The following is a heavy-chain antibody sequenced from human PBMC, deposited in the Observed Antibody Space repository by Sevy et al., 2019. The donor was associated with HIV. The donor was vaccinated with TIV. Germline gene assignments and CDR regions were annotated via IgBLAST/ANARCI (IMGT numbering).Heavy chain of an antibody. J-gene: IGHJ4*02. Sequence: GGSLRLSCSASGFIFGSYGMTWVRQAPGKGLEWVSGISGSGSSTYYADSVKGRFTISRDNSKNTLYLQMNSLRVEDTAIYYSAKDRSYLRGYCNTGGCYSFDYWGQGTLVTVSS. D-gene: IGHD2-15*01. CDR2: ISGSGSST. CDR3: AKDRSYLRGYCNTGGCYSFDY. CDR1: GFIFGSYG. V-gene: IGHV3-23*01.